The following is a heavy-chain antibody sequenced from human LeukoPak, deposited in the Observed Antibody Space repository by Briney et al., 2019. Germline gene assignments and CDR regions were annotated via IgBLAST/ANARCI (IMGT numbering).Heavy chain of an antibody. V-gene: IGHV3-66*02. CDR2: IYSGGST. J-gene: IGHJ4*02. D-gene: IGHD2-2*02. CDR1: GVTVSSNY. CDR3: ARVVVPAAIQAVDSSGWPFFDY. Sequence: PGGSLRLSCAASGVTVSSNYMSWVRQAPGKGLELVSVIYSGGSTYYADSVKGRFTISRDNSKNTLYLQMNSLRAEDTAVYYCARVVVPAAIQAVDSSGWPFFDYWGQGTLVTVSS.